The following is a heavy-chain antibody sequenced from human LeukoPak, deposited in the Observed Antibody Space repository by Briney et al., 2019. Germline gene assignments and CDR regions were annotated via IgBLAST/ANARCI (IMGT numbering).Heavy chain of an antibody. D-gene: IGHD3-3*01. Sequence: GGSLRLSCAASGAALSSYAMSWARQAPGKGLEWVSGISSSGSGGNTYYADSVKGRFTISRDSSKNTLFLHMNTLRAEDTAVYYCATDRGWRTSGYYLYYFEYWGRGTLVTFSS. CDR1: GAALSSYA. J-gene: IGHJ4*02. CDR3: ATDRGWRTSGYYLYYFEY. V-gene: IGHV3-23*01. CDR2: ISSSGSGGNT.